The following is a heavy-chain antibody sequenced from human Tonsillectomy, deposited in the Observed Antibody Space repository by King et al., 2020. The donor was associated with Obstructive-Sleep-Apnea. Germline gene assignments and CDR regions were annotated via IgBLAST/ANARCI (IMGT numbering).Heavy chain of an antibody. V-gene: IGHV4-4*09. CDR2: IYSSGST. CDR3: ATRLPATTWHAYFDY. D-gene: IGHD5-12*01. Sequence: QLQESGPGLVKPSETLSLTCTVSGGSISSYYWSWIRQPPGKELEWIGYIYSSGSTNYNPSLKSRVTMSLDTSKNQFSLKMSSVTAADTAVYYCATRLPATTWHAYFDYWGQGAPVTVSS. J-gene: IGHJ4*02. CDR1: GGSISSYY.